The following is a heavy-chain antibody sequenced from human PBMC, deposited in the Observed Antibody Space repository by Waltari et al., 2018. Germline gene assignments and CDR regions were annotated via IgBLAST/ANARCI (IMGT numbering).Heavy chain of an antibody. CDR2: ISWNIGSI. CDR3: AKGAICGVRDAFDI. CDR1: GFTFDDYA. V-gene: IGHV3-9*01. Sequence: EVQLVESGGGLVQPGRSLRLSCAASGFTFDDYAMHWVRQAPGKGLEWVSGISWNIGSIGYADSVKGRFTISRDNAKNSLYLQMNSLRAEDTALYYCAKGAICGVRDAFDIWGQGTMVTVSS. J-gene: IGHJ3*02. D-gene: IGHD3-3*02.